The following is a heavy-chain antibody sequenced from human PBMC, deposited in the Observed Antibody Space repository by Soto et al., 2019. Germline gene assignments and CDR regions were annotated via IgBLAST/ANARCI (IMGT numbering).Heavy chain of an antibody. D-gene: IGHD6-19*01. Sequence: ASVKVSCKASGYTFTSYAMHWVRQAPRQRLEWMGWINAGNGNTKYSQKFQGRVTITRDTSASTAYMELSSLRSEDTAVYYCARDRVAVAGTSDHDAFDIWGQGTMVTVS. V-gene: IGHV1-3*01. CDR1: GYTFTSYA. J-gene: IGHJ3*02. CDR3: ARDRVAVAGTSDHDAFDI. CDR2: INAGNGNT.